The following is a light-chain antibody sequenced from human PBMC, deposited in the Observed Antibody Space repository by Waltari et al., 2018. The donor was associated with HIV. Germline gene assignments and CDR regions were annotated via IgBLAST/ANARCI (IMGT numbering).Light chain of an antibody. Sequence: DIQMTQYPSTLSASVGDRVTITCRASQSISTWLAWYQQKPGKAPKLLIYKASSLESGVPSRFSGSGSGTEFSLTISSLQPGDCATYYCLQYNSYWTFGQGTKVEIK. CDR3: LQYNSYWT. V-gene: IGKV1-5*03. CDR1: QSISTW. CDR2: KAS. J-gene: IGKJ1*01.